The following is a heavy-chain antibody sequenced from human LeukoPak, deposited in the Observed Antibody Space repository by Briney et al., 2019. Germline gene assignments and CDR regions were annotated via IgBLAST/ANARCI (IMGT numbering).Heavy chain of an antibody. Sequence: GGSLRLSCAASGFTSSTYTMNRVRQAQGKGLEGVSSIIISRRNISHEVSVKGRFTISRDNAKTSVYLQMGSLRAEDTAMYYCARAPSGPRPGNWFDPWGQGTLVTVS. V-gene: IGHV3-21*01. D-gene: IGHD5-12*01. CDR2: IIISRRNI. CDR1: GFTSSTYT. J-gene: IGHJ5*02. CDR3: ARAPSGPRPGNWFDP.